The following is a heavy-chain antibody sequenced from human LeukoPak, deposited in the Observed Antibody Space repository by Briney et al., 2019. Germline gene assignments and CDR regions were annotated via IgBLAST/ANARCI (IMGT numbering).Heavy chain of an antibody. Sequence: SETLSLTCTVSGGSLSSSSYYWGWIRQPPGKGLELLGSIYYSGSTYYNPSLKSRVTISVDTSKNQVSLKLSSVTASDTAVYYCARQGWFGELLSPLDYWGQGTLVTVSS. D-gene: IGHD3-10*01. CDR1: GGSLSSSSYY. CDR2: IYYSGST. V-gene: IGHV4-39*01. J-gene: IGHJ4*02. CDR3: ARQGWFGELLSPLDY.